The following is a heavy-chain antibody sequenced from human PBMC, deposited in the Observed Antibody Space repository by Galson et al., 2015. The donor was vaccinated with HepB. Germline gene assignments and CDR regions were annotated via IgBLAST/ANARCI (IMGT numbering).Heavy chain of an antibody. CDR1: GFSLSNARMG. Sequence: PALVKPTQTLTLTCTVSGFSLSNARMGVSWIRQPPGKALEWLAHIFSNDEKSYSTSLKSRLTISKDTSKSQVVLTMTNMDPVDTATYYCARTLFGDTIVGAPLVNWGQGTLVTVSS. CDR2: IFSNDEK. V-gene: IGHV2-26*01. CDR3: ARTLFGDTIVGAPLVN. J-gene: IGHJ4*02. D-gene: IGHD1-26*01.